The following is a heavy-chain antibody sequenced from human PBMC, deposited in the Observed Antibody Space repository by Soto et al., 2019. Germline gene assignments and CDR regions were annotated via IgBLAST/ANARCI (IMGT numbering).Heavy chain of an antibody. V-gene: IGHV1-3*01. J-gene: IGHJ5*02. D-gene: IGHD3-3*01. CDR2: INAGNGNT. CDR3: ARDRTYYDFWSGSNANWFDP. CDR1: GYTFTSYA. Sequence: ASVKVSCKASGYTFTSYAMHWVRQAPGQRLEWMGWINAGNGNTKYSQKFQGRVTITRDTSASTAYMELSSLRSEDTAVYYCARDRTYYDFWSGSNANWFDPWGQGTQVTVSS.